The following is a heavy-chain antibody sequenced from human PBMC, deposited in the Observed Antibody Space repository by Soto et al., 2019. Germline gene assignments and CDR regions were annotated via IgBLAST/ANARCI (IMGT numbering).Heavy chain of an antibody. Sequence: SETLSLTCTVSGGSISSYYWSWIRQPPGKGLEWIGYIYYSGSTNYNPSLKSRVTISVDTSKNQFSLKLSSVTAADTAVYYCARDPYSSSCAPGGCYYYYYGMDVWGQGTTVTVSS. CDR1: GGSISSYY. V-gene: IGHV4-59*01. D-gene: IGHD6-13*01. CDR2: IYYSGST. J-gene: IGHJ6*02. CDR3: ARDPYSSSCAPGGCYYYYYGMDV.